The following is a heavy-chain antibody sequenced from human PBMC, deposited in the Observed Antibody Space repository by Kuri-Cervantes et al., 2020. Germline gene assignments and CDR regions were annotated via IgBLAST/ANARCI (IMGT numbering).Heavy chain of an antibody. CDR1: GYTFTSYY. CDR2: INPSGGST. Sequence: ASVKVSCKASGYTFTSYYMHWVRQAPGQGLEWMGIINPSGGSTSYAQKFQGRVTMTRDTSTSTVYMELSSLRSEDTAVYYCARDPGYCSSTSCYEDYYYYMDAWGKGTTVTVSS. J-gene: IGHJ6*03. D-gene: IGHD2-2*03. CDR3: ARDPGYCSSTSCYEDYYYYMDA. V-gene: IGHV1-46*01.